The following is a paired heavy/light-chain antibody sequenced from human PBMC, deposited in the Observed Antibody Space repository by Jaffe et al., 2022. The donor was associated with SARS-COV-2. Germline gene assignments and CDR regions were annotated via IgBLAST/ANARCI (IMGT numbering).Light chain of an antibody. Sequence: QSALTQPASVSGSPGQSITISCTGTSSDVGGYNYVSWYQQRPGKAPKLMIFEVSNRPSGVSNRFSGSKSGNTASLTISGLQAEDEADYYCSSYTIHNTHTVIFGGGTMLTVL. J-gene: IGLJ2*01. CDR2: EVS. CDR1: SSDVGGYNY. CDR3: SSYTIHNTHTVI. V-gene: IGLV2-14*01.
Heavy chain of an antibody. J-gene: IGHJ4*02. D-gene: IGHD5-12*01. Sequence: QVQLVESGGGVVQPGRSLRLSCAASGFTFSTYGMHWVRQAPGKGLEWVAVISFDGSNKYYADSVKGRFTISRDNSENTLYLQMNSLRAEDTAVYYCARPLQSGYSAYVGSFGDYWGQGTLVTVSS. CDR1: GFTFSTYG. CDR3: ARPLQSGYSAYVGSFGDY. V-gene: IGHV3-30*03. CDR2: ISFDGSNK.